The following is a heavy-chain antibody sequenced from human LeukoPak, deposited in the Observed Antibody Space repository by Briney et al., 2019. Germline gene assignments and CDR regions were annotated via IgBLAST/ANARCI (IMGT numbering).Heavy chain of an antibody. V-gene: IGHV3-74*01. CDR3: AKDRVKADYYYYMDV. J-gene: IGHJ6*03. CDR2: ISSDVSST. D-gene: IGHD3-10*01. CDR1: GFTFSSYW. Sequence: PGGSLRLSCAASGFTFSSYWMHWVRQAPGKGLVWVSRISSDVSSTSYADSVKGRFTISRDNAKNTLNLQMNSLRAEDTAVYYCAKDRVKADYYYYMDVWGKGTTVTVSS.